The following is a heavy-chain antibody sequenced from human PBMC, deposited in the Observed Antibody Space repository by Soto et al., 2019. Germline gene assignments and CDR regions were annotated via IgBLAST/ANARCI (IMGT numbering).Heavy chain of an antibody. D-gene: IGHD3-22*01. Sequence: SETLSLTCTVSGGSIRSGGYYWSWVRQNPRRALEWIGNFYSSGNTYYNPSLKSRLTISVDTSKNQFSLNLSTVTAADTAVYYCERVGPRVPYYYDSSPYTFEKWLDTWGQGTLVTVSS. CDR3: ERVGPRVPYYYDSSPYTFEKWLDT. CDR1: GGSIRSGGYY. CDR2: FYSSGNT. V-gene: IGHV4-31*03. J-gene: IGHJ5*02.